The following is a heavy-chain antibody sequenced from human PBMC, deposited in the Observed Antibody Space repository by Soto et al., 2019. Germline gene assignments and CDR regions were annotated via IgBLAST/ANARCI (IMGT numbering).Heavy chain of an antibody. D-gene: IGHD2-15*01. CDR1: GGSISSSSYY. CDR3: LKTEDTAVYYCTRRDCSGGDCYSDFDY. Sequence: SETLSLTCTVSGGSISSSSYYWGWIRQPPGKGLEWIGSIYYSGSTYYSPSLKSRVTISVDTSKNQFSLSRDDSKNTAYLEMNSLKTEDTAVYYCTRRDCSGGDCYSDFDYWGQGALVTVSS. V-gene: IGHV4-39*01. J-gene: IGHJ4*02. CDR2: IYYSGST.